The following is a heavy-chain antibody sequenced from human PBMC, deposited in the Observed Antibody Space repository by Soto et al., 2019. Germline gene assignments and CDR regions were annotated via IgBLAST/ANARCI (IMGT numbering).Heavy chain of an antibody. Sequence: EVQLLESGGGLVQPGGSLRLSCAASGFTFSSYAMSWVRQAPGKGLEWVSAISGSGGSTYYADSVKGRFTISRDNSKNTLDLQMNSLRAEDTAVYCCAKYGRWLVHFYYYGMDVWGQGTTVTVSS. J-gene: IGHJ6*02. CDR2: ISGSGGST. CDR3: AKYGRWLVHFYYYGMDV. D-gene: IGHD6-19*01. CDR1: GFTFSSYA. V-gene: IGHV3-23*01.